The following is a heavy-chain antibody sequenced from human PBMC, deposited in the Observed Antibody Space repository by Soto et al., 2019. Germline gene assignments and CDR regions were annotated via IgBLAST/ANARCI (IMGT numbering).Heavy chain of an antibody. D-gene: IGHD6-19*01. V-gene: IGHV4-59*01. J-gene: IGHJ5*02. CDR2: IYYSGST. CDR3: ARAIVSSGWYWFDP. CDR1: GGSISSYY. Sequence: QVQLQESGPGLVKPSETLSLTCTVSGGSISSYYWSWIRQPPGKGLEWIGYIYYSGSTNYNPSLKSRVTISVDTSKNQFSLKLSSVTAADTAVYYCARAIVSSGWYWFDPWGQGTLVTVSS.